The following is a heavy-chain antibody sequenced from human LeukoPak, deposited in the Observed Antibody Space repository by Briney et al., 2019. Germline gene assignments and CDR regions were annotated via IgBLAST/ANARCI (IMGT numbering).Heavy chain of an antibody. CDR3: AKDGRRGYGEI. CDR1: GYTLTSYG. CDR2: ISAYNGNT. J-gene: IGHJ4*02. Sequence: GASVQVSCQASGYTLTSYGIRWVRQAPGQGLEWMGWISAYNGNTNYAQKLQGRVTMTTDTSTSTAYMELRSLRSDDTAVYYCAKDGRRGYGEIWGQGTLVTVSS. V-gene: IGHV1-18*01. D-gene: IGHD4-17*01.